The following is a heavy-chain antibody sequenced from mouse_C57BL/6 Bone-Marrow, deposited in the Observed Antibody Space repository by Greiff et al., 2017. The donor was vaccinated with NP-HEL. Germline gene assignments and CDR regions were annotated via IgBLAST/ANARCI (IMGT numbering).Heavy chain of an antibody. D-gene: IGHD2-4*01. CDR3: ARIQYDYDGYYYAMDY. Sequence: QVTLKESGPGILQPSQTLSLTCSFSGFSLSTFGMGVGWIRQPSGKGLEWLAHIWWDDDKYYNPALKSRLTISKDTSKNQVFLKIANVDTADTATYYCARIQYDYDGYYYAMDYWGQGTSVTVSS. J-gene: IGHJ4*01. V-gene: IGHV8-8*01. CDR1: GFSLSTFGMG. CDR2: IWWDDDK.